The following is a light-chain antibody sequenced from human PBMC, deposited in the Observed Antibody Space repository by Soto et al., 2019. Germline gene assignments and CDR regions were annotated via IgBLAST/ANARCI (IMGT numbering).Light chain of an antibody. J-gene: IGKJ4*01. CDR3: QKYNSASLT. CDR2: APT. CDR1: QGSSNY. Sequence: DIQMTQSASSLSASVGDRVTITCRASQGSSNYLAWYQQKPGKVPKLLICAPTTLQAGVPSRFSGSGSGTAFTLTISSLQTEDVATYYCQKYNSASLTFGGGTKVEIK. V-gene: IGKV1-27*01.